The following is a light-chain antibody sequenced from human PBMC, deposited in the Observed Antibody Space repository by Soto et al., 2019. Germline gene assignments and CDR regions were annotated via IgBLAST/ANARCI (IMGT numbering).Light chain of an antibody. V-gene: IGKV1-39*01. CDR1: QSISSY. CDR3: QQSHSTPSWT. CDR2: AAS. Sequence: DIHMTQSPSSLSAAVGDRVTITCRASQSISSYLNWYQQKPGKAPKLLIYAASSLQSGVPSGFSGSGSGTDFTLTISSLQPEDSATYYCQQSHSTPSWTFGQGTKVEIK. J-gene: IGKJ1*01.